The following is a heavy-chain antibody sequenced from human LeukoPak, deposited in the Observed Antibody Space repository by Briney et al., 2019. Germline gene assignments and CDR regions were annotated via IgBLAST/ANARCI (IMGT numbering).Heavy chain of an antibody. D-gene: IGHD1-26*01. CDR3: AVGIVGATRAAPFDY. V-gene: IGHV3-66*01. CDR1: GFTFSSNY. J-gene: IGHJ4*02. CDR2: IYSGGST. Sequence: GGSLRLSCAASGFTFSSNYMSWVRQAPGKGLEWVSVIYSGGSTYYADSVKGRSTISRDSSKNTLYLQMNSLRAEDTAVYYCAVGIVGATRAAPFDYWGQGTLVTVSS.